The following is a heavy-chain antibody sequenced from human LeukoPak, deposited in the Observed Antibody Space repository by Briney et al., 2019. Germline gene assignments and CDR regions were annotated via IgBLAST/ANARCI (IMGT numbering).Heavy chain of an antibody. D-gene: IGHD3-10*01. CDR1: GFTFSSYG. V-gene: IGHV3-33*08. CDR3: GREGYYGSGSPPSLYFDY. Sequence: GGSLRLSCAASGFTFSSYGMHWVRQAPGKGLEWLTDIWYDGSNKYYTDSVKGRFTISRDNSRSTLYLQMNSLRPEDTAIYYCGREGYYGSGSPPSLYFDYWGQGTLVTVSS. J-gene: IGHJ4*02. CDR2: IWYDGSNK.